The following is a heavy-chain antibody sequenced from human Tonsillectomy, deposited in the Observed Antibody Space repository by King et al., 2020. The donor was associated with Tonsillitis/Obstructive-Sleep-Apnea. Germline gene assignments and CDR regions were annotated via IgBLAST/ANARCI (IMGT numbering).Heavy chain of an antibody. CDR1: GFTFSTYS. V-gene: IGHV3-48*02. D-gene: IGHD5-24*01. J-gene: IGHJ3*02. Sequence: VQLVESGGGSVQPGGALRLSCAASGFTFSTYSMNWVRQAPGKGLEWVSYIGGGGDTTYYADSVKGRFTISRDNAKNSLYLQMKTLRDEDTAVYYCARDSQYAFDIWGQGTMVTVSS. CDR2: IGGGGDTT. CDR3: ARDSQYAFDI.